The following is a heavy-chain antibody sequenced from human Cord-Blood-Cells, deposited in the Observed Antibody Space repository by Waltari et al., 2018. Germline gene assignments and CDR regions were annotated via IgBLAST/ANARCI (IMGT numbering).Heavy chain of an antibody. CDR2: IIPIFGTD. CDR3: ARAGGDYYGSGSYDY. CDR1: GGTFSSYA. Sequence: QVQLVQSGAAVKKPGSSVKVSCKASGGTFSSYAIRCIRRDPGQGLEWMGGIIPIFGTDNYGQKFQGRVTITADEPTSTAYMERRSLRSEDTAVYYCARAGGDYYGSGSYDYWGQGTLVTVSS. D-gene: IGHD3-10*01. J-gene: IGHJ4*02. V-gene: IGHV1-69*01.